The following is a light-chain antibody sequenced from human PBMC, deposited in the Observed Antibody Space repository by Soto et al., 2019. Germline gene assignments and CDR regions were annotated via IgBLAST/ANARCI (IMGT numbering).Light chain of an antibody. J-gene: IGKJ3*01. CDR2: GAS. V-gene: IGKV3-15*01. CDR3: QQYNNWPPFT. CDR1: ESVSSN. Sequence: ETVMTQSPATLSVSPGERATLSCRASESVSSNLAWYQQQPGQAPRLLIYGASTRATGIPARFSGGGSGTEFTLTISSLQSEDFAVYYCQQYNNWPPFTFGPGTKVDIK.